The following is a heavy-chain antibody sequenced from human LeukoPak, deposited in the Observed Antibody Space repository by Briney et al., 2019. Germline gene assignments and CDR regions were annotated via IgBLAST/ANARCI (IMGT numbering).Heavy chain of an antibody. CDR3: ARGLRYFDWLPGH. Sequence: GGSLRLSCAASGFTFSSFEMNWVRQAPGKGLEWVSYISSSGKTIYYADSVKGRFTISRDNAKSSLSLQMNSLRAEDTALYYCARGLRYFDWLPGHWGQGTLVTVSS. CDR2: ISSSGKTI. CDR1: GFTFSSFE. D-gene: IGHD3-9*01. V-gene: IGHV3-48*03. J-gene: IGHJ4*02.